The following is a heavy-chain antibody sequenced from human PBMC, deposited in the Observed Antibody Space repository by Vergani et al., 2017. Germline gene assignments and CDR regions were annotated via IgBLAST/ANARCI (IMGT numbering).Heavy chain of an antibody. CDR2: IYSTGST. D-gene: IGHD3-10*01. CDR1: GGSFNTYY. J-gene: IGHJ5*02. Sequence: QVQLEESGPGLVKPSETLSLTCTVSGGSFNTYYWSWIRQSPGKGLEWIGYIYSTGSTNYNPSLNSRVTMSVDTSKNQFSLKLRSVTAADTAVYFCARRGMVRGVISWFDPWGQGTLVTVSS. CDR3: ARRGMVRGVISWFDP. V-gene: IGHV4-59*13.